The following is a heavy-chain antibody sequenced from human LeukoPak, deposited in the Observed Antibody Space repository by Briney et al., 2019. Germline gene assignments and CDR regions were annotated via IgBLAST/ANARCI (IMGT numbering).Heavy chain of an antibody. CDR3: ARRYCSSTSCTLDY. CDR2: ISSSGSTK. CDR1: GFTLSSYE. D-gene: IGHD2-2*01. Sequence: GGSLRLSCAASGFTLSSYEMNWVRQAPGKGLEWVSYISSSGSTKYYADSVKGRFTISRDNDENSLYLQMNSLRAEDTAVYYCARRYCSSTSCTLDYWGQGTLVTVSS. V-gene: IGHV3-48*03. J-gene: IGHJ4*02.